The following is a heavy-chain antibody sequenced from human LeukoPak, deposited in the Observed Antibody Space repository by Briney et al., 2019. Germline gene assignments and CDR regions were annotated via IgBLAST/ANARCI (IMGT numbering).Heavy chain of an antibody. D-gene: IGHD4-17*01. CDR3: ARFNGDFHYMDV. J-gene: IGHJ6*03. CDR2: INPNSGGT. Sequence: ASVKVSCKASGYTFTGYYMHWVRQAPGQGLEWMGWINPNSGGTDYAQKFQGRVTMTRDMSICTAYMELTRLTSDDTAVYYCARFNGDFHYMDVWGKGTTVTVSS. V-gene: IGHV1-2*02. CDR1: GYTFTGYY.